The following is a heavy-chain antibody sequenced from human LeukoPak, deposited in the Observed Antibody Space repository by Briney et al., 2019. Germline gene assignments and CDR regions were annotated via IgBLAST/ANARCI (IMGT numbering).Heavy chain of an antibody. Sequence: SETLSLTCTVSGGSISSYYWSWIRQPAGKGLEWIGRVYTSGSTNYNPSLKSRVTMSVDTSKNQFSLKLSSVTAADTAVYYCARDARRDGYIWYFDYWGQGTLVTVSS. V-gene: IGHV4-4*07. CDR3: ARDARRDGYIWYFDY. CDR2: VYTSGST. CDR1: GGSISSYY. J-gene: IGHJ4*02. D-gene: IGHD5-24*01.